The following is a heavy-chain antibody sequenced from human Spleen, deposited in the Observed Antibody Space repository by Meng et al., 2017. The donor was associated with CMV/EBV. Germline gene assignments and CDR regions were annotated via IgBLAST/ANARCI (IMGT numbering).Heavy chain of an antibody. J-gene: IGHJ4*02. D-gene: IGHD3-3*01. Sequence: GGSLRLSCAASGFTFSSSGMHWVRQAPGKGLEWVAFIRNDGSTKNYADSVKGRFTISRDDSKNKLYLQMDSLSGDDTAVYYCARSYDFWSASFDYWGQGTLVTVSS. CDR3: ARSYDFWSASFDY. V-gene: IGHV3-30*02. CDR2: IRNDGSTK. CDR1: GFTFSSSG.